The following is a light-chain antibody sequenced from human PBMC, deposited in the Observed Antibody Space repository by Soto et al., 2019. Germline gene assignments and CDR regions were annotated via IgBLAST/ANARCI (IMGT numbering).Light chain of an antibody. CDR1: QSISSY. V-gene: IGKV1-39*01. Sequence: DIQMTQPPSSPSASVGDRVTIACRASQSISSYLNWFHQKPGKAPKLLIYAASSLQSGVPSRFSGSGSGTDFTLTISSLQPEDFVTYYCQQSYSTPITFGQGTRLE. CDR3: QQSYSTPIT. CDR2: AAS. J-gene: IGKJ5*01.